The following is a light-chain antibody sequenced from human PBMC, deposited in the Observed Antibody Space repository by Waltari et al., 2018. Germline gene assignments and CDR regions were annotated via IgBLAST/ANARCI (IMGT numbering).Light chain of an antibody. CDR3: QQSYSIPLT. Sequence: DIQMTQSPSSLSASVGDRVTITCRASETIRIYLNLYQQKPGKAPKLLINTASRLQSGVPSRFSGSGSGTDFTLTISTLQHEDFATYYCQQSYSIPLTFGGGTKVEIK. CDR1: ETIRIY. V-gene: IGKV1-39*01. CDR2: TAS. J-gene: IGKJ4*01.